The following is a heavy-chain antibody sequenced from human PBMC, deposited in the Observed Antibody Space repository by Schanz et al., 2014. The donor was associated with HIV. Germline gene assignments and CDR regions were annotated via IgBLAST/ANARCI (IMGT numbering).Heavy chain of an antibody. V-gene: IGHV3-30*18. CDR3: AKVARWDHYGMDV. J-gene: IGHJ6*02. CDR1: GFTFSNHG. CDR2: ISYDGSNR. Sequence: QAQLVESGGGVVQPGKSLRLSCAASGFTFSNHGMNWVRQAPGKGLAWVALISYDGSNRYYSDSVKGRFTISRDNSKNTLYLQMNSLRTEDTAVYHCAKVARWDHYGMDVWGQGTTVTVSS. D-gene: IGHD1-26*01.